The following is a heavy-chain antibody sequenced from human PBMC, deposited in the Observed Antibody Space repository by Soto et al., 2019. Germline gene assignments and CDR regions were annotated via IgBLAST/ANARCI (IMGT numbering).Heavy chain of an antibody. CDR3: ARGLYGDYERHSDY. Sequence: QVQLQESGPGLVKPSQTLSLTCTVSGGSISSGGYYWSWIRQHPGKGLEWIGYIYYSGSTNYNPSHKSRVTKSVDTHKNKLPRRLSPVTAADQAVYYCARGLYGDYERHSDYWGQGTLVTGSS. CDR2: IYYSGST. D-gene: IGHD4-17*01. J-gene: IGHJ4*02. CDR1: GGSISSGGYY. V-gene: IGHV4-31*03.